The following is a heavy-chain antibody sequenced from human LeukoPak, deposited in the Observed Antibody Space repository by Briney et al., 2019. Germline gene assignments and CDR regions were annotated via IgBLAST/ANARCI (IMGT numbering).Heavy chain of an antibody. J-gene: IGHJ6*02. V-gene: IGHV4-34*01. CDR2: INHSGST. D-gene: IGHD1-26*01. CDR3: ARGRRRIWDPPDYYYYYGMDV. Sequence: PSETLSLTCAVYGGSFSGYYWSWIRQPPGKGLEWIGEINHSGSTNYNPSLKSRVTISVDTSKNQFSLKLSSVTAADTAVYYCARGRRRIWDPPDYYYYYGMDVWGQGTTVTVSS. CDR1: GGSFSGYY.